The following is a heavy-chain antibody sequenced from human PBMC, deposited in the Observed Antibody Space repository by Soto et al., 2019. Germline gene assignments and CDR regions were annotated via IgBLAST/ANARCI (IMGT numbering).Heavy chain of an antibody. CDR3: AKDKGYYYGSVSYDY. D-gene: IGHD3-10*01. CDR1: GFTFSSYA. V-gene: IGHV3-23*01. Sequence: EVQLLESGGGLVQPGGSLRLSCAASGFTFSSYAMSWVRQAPGKGLEWVSAISGSGGSTYYADSVKGRFTISRDNSKNTMYLQMNSLRAEDTAVDYCAKDKGYYYGSVSYDYWGQGTLVTVSS. J-gene: IGHJ4*02. CDR2: ISGSGGST.